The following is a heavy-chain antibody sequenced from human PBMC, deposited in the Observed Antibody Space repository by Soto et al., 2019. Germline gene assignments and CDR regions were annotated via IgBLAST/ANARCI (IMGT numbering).Heavy chain of an antibody. Sequence: QLQLQESGSGLVKPSQTLSLTCAVSGASISSGGYSWSWIRQPPGKGLEWIGYIYHSGSTYYNPSLKSRVPITIDMSKNQFSLKGNSVTAADKAVYYCVRGLGLWGQGTLVTVSS. J-gene: IGHJ5*02. CDR2: IYHSGST. V-gene: IGHV4-30-2*01. CDR3: VRGLGL. CDR1: GASISSGGYS.